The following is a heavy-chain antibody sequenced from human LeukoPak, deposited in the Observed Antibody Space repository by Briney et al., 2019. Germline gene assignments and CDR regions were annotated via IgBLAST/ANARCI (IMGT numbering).Heavy chain of an antibody. V-gene: IGHV4-59*12. CDR3: ARASVNGYDYSGVDH. CDR1: GGSISSYY. D-gene: IGHD3-22*01. CDR2: IYYSGST. Sequence: PSETLSLTCTVSGGSISSYYWSWIRQPPGKGLEWIGYIYYSGSTNYNPSLKSRVTISVDTSKNQFSLQLNSVTPEDTAVYYCARASVNGYDYSGVDHWGQGTQVTVSS. J-gene: IGHJ4*02.